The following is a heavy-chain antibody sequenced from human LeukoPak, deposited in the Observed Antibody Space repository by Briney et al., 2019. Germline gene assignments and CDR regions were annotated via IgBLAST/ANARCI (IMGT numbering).Heavy chain of an antibody. CDR2: IIPILGIA. D-gene: IGHD4-17*01. CDR1: RGTFSSYA. J-gene: IGHJ4*02. V-gene: IGHV1-69*04. CDR3: AKGPYDYGDY. Sequence: SVKVSCKASRGTFSSYAISWVRQAPGQGLEWMGRIIPILGIANYAQKFQGRVTITADKSTSTAYMELSSLRSEDTAVYYCAKGPYDYGDYWGQGTLVTVSS.